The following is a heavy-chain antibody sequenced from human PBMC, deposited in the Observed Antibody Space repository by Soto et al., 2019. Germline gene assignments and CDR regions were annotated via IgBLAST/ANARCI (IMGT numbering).Heavy chain of an antibody. D-gene: IGHD5-18*01. CDR2: IYSGGRT. CDR3: ARGIPRGYSYGSYYFDY. CDR1: GFTVSTNY. Sequence: HPGGSLRLSCAASGFTVSTNYMSWVCQAPGKGLEWVSVIYSGGRTYYADSVKGRFTISRDNSKNTLYLQMNSLRAEDTAVYYCARGIPRGYSYGSYYFDYWGQGTLVTVSS. V-gene: IGHV3-53*01. J-gene: IGHJ4*02.